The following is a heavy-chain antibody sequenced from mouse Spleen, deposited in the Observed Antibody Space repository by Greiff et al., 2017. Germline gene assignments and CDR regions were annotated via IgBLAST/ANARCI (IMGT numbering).Heavy chain of an antibody. CDR2: IDPSNSYT. D-gene: IGHD2-1*01. J-gene: IGHJ2*01. CDR3: ARWGNPFDY. V-gene: IGHV1-69*01. CDR1: GYTFPSYW. Sequence: QVQLQQPGAELVMPGASVKLSCKASGYTFPSYWMHWVRQTPGQGLEWIGEIDPSNSYTNYNQKFKGKATLTVDKSSSTAYMQRSSLTSDDAAFYYGARWGNPFDYWGQGTTLTVSS.